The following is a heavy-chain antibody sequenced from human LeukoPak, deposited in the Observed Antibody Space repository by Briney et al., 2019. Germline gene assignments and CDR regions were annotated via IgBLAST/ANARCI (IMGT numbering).Heavy chain of an antibody. J-gene: IGHJ5*02. CDR2: INPNSGGT. CDR1: GYTFAGYY. CDR3: ARWKRTTVTTRMLGSNWFDP. D-gene: IGHD4-17*01. Sequence: GASVKVSCKASGYTFAGYYMHWVRQAPGQGLEWMGWINPNSGGTNYAQKFQGRVTMTRDTSISTAYMELSRLRSDDTAVYYCARWKRTTVTTRMLGSNWFDPWGQGTLVTVSS. V-gene: IGHV1-2*02.